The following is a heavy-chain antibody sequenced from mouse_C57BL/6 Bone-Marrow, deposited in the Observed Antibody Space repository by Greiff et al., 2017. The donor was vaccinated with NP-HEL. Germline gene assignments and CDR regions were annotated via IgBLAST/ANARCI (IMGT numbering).Heavy chain of an antibody. D-gene: IGHD1-1*01. CDR3: ARGLGKYYGSEDAMDY. V-gene: IGHV1-81*01. CDR1: GYTFTSYG. CDR2: IYPRSGNT. J-gene: IGHJ4*01. Sequence: VQLQQSGAELARPGASVKLSCKASGYTFTSYGISWVKQRTGQGLEWIGEIYPRSGNTYYNEKFKGKATLTADKSSSTAYMELRSLTSEDSAVYFCARGLGKYYGSEDAMDYWGQGTSVTVSS.